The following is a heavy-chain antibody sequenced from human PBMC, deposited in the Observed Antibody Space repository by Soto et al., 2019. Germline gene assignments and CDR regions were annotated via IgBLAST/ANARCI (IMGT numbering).Heavy chain of an antibody. CDR2: IYAGGST. J-gene: IGHJ4*02. CDR1: GDSMSGYH. D-gene: IGHD6-19*01. V-gene: IGHV4-4*07. Sequence: SVTMALTCTACGDSMSGYHWTWIRQHAGKGLEWIGRIYAGGSTISNPSLRSRVALSVDTSKNQFSLNLNSVTAADTAMYYCARSGYSSGWYTGFDSWSQGTLVTLSS. CDR3: ARSGYSSGWYTGFDS.